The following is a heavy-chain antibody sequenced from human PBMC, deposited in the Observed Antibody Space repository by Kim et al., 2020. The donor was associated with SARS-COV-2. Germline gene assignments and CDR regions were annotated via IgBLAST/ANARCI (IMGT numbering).Heavy chain of an antibody. CDR1: GFTFSSYS. J-gene: IGHJ6*02. CDR2: ISGSSSHI. V-gene: IGHV3-21*01. D-gene: IGHD2-15*01. Sequence: GGSLRLSCVASGFTFSSYSMHWVRQAPGKGLEWVSSISGSSSHIYYADSVKGRSTISRDNAKNSLYLQINNLRVEDTAVYYCVGCSGGSCCRFGMGVWGQGTTVTVSS. CDR3: VGCSGGSCCRFGMGV.